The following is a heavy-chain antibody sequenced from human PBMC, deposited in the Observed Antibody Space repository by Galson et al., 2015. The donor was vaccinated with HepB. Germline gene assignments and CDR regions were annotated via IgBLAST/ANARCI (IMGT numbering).Heavy chain of an antibody. J-gene: IGHJ6*02. Sequence: SLRLSCAASGFTFSSYSMNWVRQAPGKGLEWVSYISSSSSTIYYADSVKGRFTISRDNAKNSLYLQMNSLRAEDTAVYYCARDIEDYGMDVWGQGTTVTVSS. V-gene: IGHV3-48*04. CDR3: ARDIEDYGMDV. D-gene: IGHD2-15*01. CDR1: GFTFSSYS. CDR2: ISSSSSTI.